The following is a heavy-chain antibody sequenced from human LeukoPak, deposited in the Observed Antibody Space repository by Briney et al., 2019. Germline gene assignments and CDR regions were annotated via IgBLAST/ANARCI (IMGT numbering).Heavy chain of an antibody. V-gene: IGHV1-2*02. Sequence: APVKVSCKASGYTFTGYYMHWVRQAPGQGLEWMGWINPNSRGTNYAQKFQGRVTMTRDTSISAAYMELSRLRSDDTAVYYCAREAARPGWFDPWGQGTLVTVSS. CDR1: GYTFTGYY. CDR2: INPNSRGT. J-gene: IGHJ5*02. CDR3: AREAARPGWFDP. D-gene: IGHD6-6*01.